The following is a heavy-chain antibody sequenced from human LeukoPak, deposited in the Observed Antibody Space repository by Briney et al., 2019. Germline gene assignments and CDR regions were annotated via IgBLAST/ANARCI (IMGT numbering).Heavy chain of an antibody. CDR2: MNPNSGNT. Sequence: ASVKVSCKASGYTFTSYDINWVRQATGQGLEWMGWMNPNSGNTGYAQKFQGRVTMTRNTSISTAYMELSSLRSEDTAVYYCARKPYCSSTSCYHYYGMDVWGQGTTVTVSS. CDR3: ARKPYCSSTSCYHYYGMDV. CDR1: GYTFTSYD. J-gene: IGHJ6*02. D-gene: IGHD2-2*01. V-gene: IGHV1-8*01.